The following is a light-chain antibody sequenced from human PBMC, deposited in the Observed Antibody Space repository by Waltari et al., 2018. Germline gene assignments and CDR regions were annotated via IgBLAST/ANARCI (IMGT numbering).Light chain of an antibody. CDR1: SGTGSTSNY. V-gene: IGLV8-61*01. CDR2: STN. J-gene: IGLJ2*01. CDR3: TLYMGSGISV. Sequence: TVVTEEPPVSVSPGGTVTLTGGLSSGTGSTSNYPSWDQQTPGQAPRMLIYSTNPRPSGVPDRFSGSILGNKAALPIPGAQADDESDYYCTLYMGSGISVFGGGTLLTVL.